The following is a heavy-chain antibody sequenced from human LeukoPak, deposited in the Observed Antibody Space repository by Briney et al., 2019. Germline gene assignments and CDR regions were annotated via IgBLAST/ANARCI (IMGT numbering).Heavy chain of an antibody. CDR1: GGSFSGYY. D-gene: IGHD1-26*01. CDR3: AREANSGSHD. J-gene: IGHJ4*02. Sequence: SETLSLTCAVYGGSFSGYYWSWIRQPPGKGLEWIGYIYYSGSTYYNPSLKSRVTISVDTSKNQFSLKLSSVTAADTAVYYCAREANSGSHDWGQGTLVTVSS. CDR2: IYYSGST. V-gene: IGHV4-30-4*08.